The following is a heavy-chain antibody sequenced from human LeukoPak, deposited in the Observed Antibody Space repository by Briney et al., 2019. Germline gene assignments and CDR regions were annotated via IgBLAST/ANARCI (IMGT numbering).Heavy chain of an antibody. Sequence: ASVKVSCKVSGYTLTELSMHWVRQAPGKGLEWMGGFDPEDGETIYAQKFQGRVTMTEDTSTDTAYMELSSLRSEDTAVYYCATVSPNGGSYFRSPPGLYYFDYWGQGTLVTVSS. CDR2: FDPEDGET. J-gene: IGHJ4*02. CDR3: ATVSPNGGSYFRSPPGLYYFDY. V-gene: IGHV1-24*01. D-gene: IGHD1-26*01. CDR1: GYTLTELS.